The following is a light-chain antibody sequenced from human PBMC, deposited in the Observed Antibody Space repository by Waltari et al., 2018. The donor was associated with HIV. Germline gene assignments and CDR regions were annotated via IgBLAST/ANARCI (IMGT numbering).Light chain of an antibody. CDR1: SSDVGSYDL. Sequence: QSALTQPASVSGSPGQSITISCTGASSDVGSYDLVSWYQQHPGTAPKLMIYEVSKRPSGVSNRFSGSKSGNTASLTISGLQAEDEADYFCCSYAGSSPWVFGGGTKLTVL. CDR3: CSYAGSSPWV. J-gene: IGLJ3*02. CDR2: EVS. V-gene: IGLV2-23*02.